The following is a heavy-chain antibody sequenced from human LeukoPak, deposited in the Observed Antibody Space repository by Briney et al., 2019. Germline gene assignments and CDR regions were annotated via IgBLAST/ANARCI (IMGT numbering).Heavy chain of an antibody. CDR3: TRAPDDSSGYPYYFDY. Sequence: GGSLRLSCTASGFTFGDYAMSWFRQAPGKGLEWVGFIRSKAYGGTTEYAASVKGRFTISRDDSKSIAYLQMNSLKTEDTAVYDCTRAPDDSSGYPYYFDYWGQGTLVTVSS. CDR1: GFTFGDYA. J-gene: IGHJ4*02. D-gene: IGHD3-22*01. CDR2: IRSKAYGGTT. V-gene: IGHV3-49*03.